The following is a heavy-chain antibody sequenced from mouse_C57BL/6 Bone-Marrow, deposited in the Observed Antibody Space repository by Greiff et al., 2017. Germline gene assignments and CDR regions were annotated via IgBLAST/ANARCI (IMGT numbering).Heavy chain of an antibody. CDR2: ISYDGSN. Sequence: EVKLMESGPGLVKPSQSLSLTCSVTGYSITSGYYWNWIRQFPGNKLEWMGYISYDGSNNYNPSLKNRISITRDTSKNQFFLKLTSVTTEDTATYYCARDKGYWGQGTTLTVSS. CDR1: GYSITSGYY. V-gene: IGHV3-6*01. CDR3: ARDKGY. J-gene: IGHJ2*01.